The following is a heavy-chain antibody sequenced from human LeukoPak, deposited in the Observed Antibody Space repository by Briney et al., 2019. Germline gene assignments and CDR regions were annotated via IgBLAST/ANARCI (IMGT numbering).Heavy chain of an antibody. CDR3: ARHPSYYDRIDY. J-gene: IGHJ4*02. CDR1: GGSISSYY. Sequence: SETLSLTCTVSGGSISSYYWSWIRQPPGKGLEWIGYIYYSGSTNYNPSLRSRVTISIDTSKNQFSLKLSSVTAADTAVYYCARHPSYYDRIDYWGQGTLVTVSS. V-gene: IGHV4-59*08. CDR2: IYYSGST. D-gene: IGHD3-22*01.